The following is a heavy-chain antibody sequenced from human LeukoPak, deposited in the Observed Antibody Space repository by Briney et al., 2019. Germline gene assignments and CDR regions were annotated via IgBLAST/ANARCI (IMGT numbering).Heavy chain of an antibody. J-gene: IGHJ3*02. CDR1: GFTFSDYY. V-gene: IGHV3-11*04. D-gene: IGHD2-2*01. CDR2: ISSSGSTI. Sequence: GGSLRLSCAASGFTFSDYYMSWIREAPGKGLEWVSYISSSGSTIYYADSVKGRFTISRDNAKNSLYLQMNSLRAEDTAVYYCARAGIVVVPAAIGAFDIWGQGTMVTVSS. CDR3: ARAGIVVVPAAIGAFDI.